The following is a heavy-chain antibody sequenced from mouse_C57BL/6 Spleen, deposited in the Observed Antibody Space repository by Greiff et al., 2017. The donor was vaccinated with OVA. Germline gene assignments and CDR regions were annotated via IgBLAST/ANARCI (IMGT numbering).Heavy chain of an antibody. J-gene: IGHJ4*01. CDR3: ARDCYGTLRGYAMDY. V-gene: IGHV5-4*01. Sequence: DVQLVESGGGLVKPGGSLKLSCAASGFTFSSYAMSWVRQTPEKRLEWVATISDGGSYTYYPDNVKGRFTISRDNAKNNLYLQMSHLKSEDTAMYYCARDCYGTLRGYAMDYWGQGTSVTVSS. D-gene: IGHD2-1*01. CDR1: GFTFSSYA. CDR2: ISDGGSYT.